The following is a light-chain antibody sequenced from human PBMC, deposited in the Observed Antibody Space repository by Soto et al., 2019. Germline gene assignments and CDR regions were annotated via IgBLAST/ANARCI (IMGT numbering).Light chain of an antibody. CDR3: QQYGDSLRLT. V-gene: IGKV3-20*01. CDR1: QSVSSSY. CDR2: GAS. Sequence: EIVLTQSPGTLSLSPGERATLSCRASQSVSSSYLAWYQQKPGQAPRLLIYGASSRATGIPDRFSGSGSGTDFTLTVSRVEPEDFAVYYWQQYGDSLRLTFGGGTKVEI. J-gene: IGKJ4*01.